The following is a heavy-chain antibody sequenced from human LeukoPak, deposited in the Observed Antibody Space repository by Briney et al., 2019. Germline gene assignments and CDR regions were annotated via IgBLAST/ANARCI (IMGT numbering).Heavy chain of an antibody. CDR3: ARDYWYSVDY. CDR2: KSKDGSNQ. CDR1: GFTFSSSP. J-gene: IGHJ4*02. D-gene: IGHD2-8*02. Sequence: GGSLRLSCAASGFTFSSSPMHWVRQAPDKGLEWVAIKSKDGSNQYYADSVKGRFTISRDNSKDTLFLQMNSLRGEDTAVYYCARDYWYSVDYWGQGTLGTVSA. V-gene: IGHV3-30-3*01.